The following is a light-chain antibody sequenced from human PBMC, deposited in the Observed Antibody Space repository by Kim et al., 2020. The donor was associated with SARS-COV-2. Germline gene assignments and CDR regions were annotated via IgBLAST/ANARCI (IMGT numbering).Light chain of an antibody. CDR2: QDS. J-gene: IGLJ1*01. CDR3: QAWDGV. V-gene: IGLV3-1*01. Sequence: SYELTQPPSVSVSPGQTASITCSGDKLGDKYACWYQQKPGQSPVLVIYQDSKRPSGIPERFSGSNSGNTATLTISGTQAMDEADYYCQAWDGVFGTGTKSPS. CDR1: KLGDKY.